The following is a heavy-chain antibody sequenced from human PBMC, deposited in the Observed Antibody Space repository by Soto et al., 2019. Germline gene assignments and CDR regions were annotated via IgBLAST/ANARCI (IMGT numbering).Heavy chain of an antibody. CDR1: GGTFSSYT. CDR3: ARKVDSAAGSHLTDFDY. V-gene: IGHV1-69*02. D-gene: IGHD6-13*01. CDR2: IIPILGIA. Sequence: ASVKVSCKASGGTFSSYTISWVRQAPGQGLEWMGRIIPILGIANYAQKFQGRVTITADKSTSTAYMELSSLRSEDTAVYYCARKVDSAAGSHLTDFDYWGQGTLVTVSS. J-gene: IGHJ4*02.